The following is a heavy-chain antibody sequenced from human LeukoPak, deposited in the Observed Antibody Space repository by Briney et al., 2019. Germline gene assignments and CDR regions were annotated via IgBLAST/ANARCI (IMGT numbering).Heavy chain of an antibody. Sequence: SETPSLTCTVSGGSISSGYYWGWIRQPPGKGLEWTGSIDHSGSTYYNPSLKSRITISVDTSKNQFSLKLSSVTAADTAVYYCARDLELVDAFDIWGQGTMVTVSS. CDR2: IDHSGST. CDR3: ARDLELVDAFDI. J-gene: IGHJ3*02. D-gene: IGHD3-3*01. V-gene: IGHV4-38-2*02. CDR1: GGSISSGYY.